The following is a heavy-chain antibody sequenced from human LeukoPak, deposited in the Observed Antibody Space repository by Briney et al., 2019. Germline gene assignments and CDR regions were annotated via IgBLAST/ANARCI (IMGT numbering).Heavy chain of an antibody. CDR3: ARDLKPYYDFWSGYRHNWFDP. CDR2: LSGSGTST. CDR1: GLTFNNYA. J-gene: IGHJ5*02. D-gene: IGHD3-3*01. Sequence: GGSLRLSCAASGLTFNNYAMSWVRQAPGKGLEWVSALSGSGTSTYYADSVKGRFTISRDNSKNTLHLQMNSLRAEDTAVYYCARDLKPYYDFWSGYRHNWFDPWGQGTLVTVSS. V-gene: IGHV3-23*01.